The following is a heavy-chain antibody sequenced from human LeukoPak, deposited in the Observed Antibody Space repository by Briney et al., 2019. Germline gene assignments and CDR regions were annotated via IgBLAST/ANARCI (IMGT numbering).Heavy chain of an antibody. CDR3: ARDLIGRCSGGSCYGGYYFDY. J-gene: IGHJ4*02. CDR1: GYTFTSYA. CDR2: INTNTGNP. D-gene: IGHD2-15*01. Sequence: ASVKVSCKASGYTFTSYAMNWVRQAPGQGLEWMGWINTNTGNPTYAQGFTGRFVFSLDTSVSTAYLQISSLKAEDTAVYYCARDLIGRCSGGSCYGGYYFDYWGQGTLVTVSS. V-gene: IGHV7-4-1*02.